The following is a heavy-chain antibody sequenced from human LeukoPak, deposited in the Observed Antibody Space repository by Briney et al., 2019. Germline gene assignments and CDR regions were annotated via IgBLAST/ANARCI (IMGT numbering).Heavy chain of an antibody. V-gene: IGHV3-21*01. CDR2: ISSSSSYI. Sequence: GGSLRLSCAASGFTFSSYAMSWVRQAPGKGLEWVSSISSSSSYIYYADSVKGRFTISRDNAKNSLYLQMNSLRAEDTAVYYCARSYYDSSGYYYVAYFDYWGQGTLVTVSS. CDR1: GFTFSSYA. J-gene: IGHJ4*02. D-gene: IGHD3-22*01. CDR3: ARSYYDSSGYYYVAYFDY.